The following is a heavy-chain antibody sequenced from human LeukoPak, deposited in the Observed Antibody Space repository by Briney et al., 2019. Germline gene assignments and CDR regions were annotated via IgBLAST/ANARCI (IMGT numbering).Heavy chain of an antibody. CDR1: GGSFSSYY. D-gene: IGHD5-12*01. J-gene: IGHJ4*02. CDR2: IYYSGST. V-gene: IGHV4-59*01. CDR3: ASDSGYGVLGY. Sequence: SETLSLTCTVSGGSFSSYYLSWIRQPPGKGLEWIGYIYYSGSTNYNPSLKSRVTISVDTSKNQFSLKLSSVTAADTAVYYCASDSGYGVLGYWGQGTLVTVSS.